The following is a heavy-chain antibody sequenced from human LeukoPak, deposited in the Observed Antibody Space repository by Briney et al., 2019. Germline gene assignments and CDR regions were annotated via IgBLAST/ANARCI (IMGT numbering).Heavy chain of an antibody. D-gene: IGHD1-1*01. CDR2: INPNSGGT. V-gene: IGHV1-2*02. CDR3: ASLFGAGTTAIYDAFDI. CDR1: GYTFTGYY. Sequence: GASVKVSCKASGYTFTGYYMHGVRQAPGQGLEGMGWINPNSGGTNYAQKSQGRVTMTRDTSISTAYMDLSRLRSDDTAVYYCASLFGAGTTAIYDAFDIWGQGTMVTVSS. J-gene: IGHJ3*02.